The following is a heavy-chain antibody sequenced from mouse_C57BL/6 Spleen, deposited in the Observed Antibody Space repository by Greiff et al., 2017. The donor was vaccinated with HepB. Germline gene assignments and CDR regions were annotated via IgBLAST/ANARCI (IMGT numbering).Heavy chain of an antibody. CDR2: IDPENGDT. D-gene: IGHD4-1*01. J-gene: IGHJ3*01. CDR3: TTTGAFAY. V-gene: IGHV14-4*01. CDR1: GFNIKDDY. Sequence: EVQLVESGAELVRPGASVKLSCTASGFNIKDDYMHWVKQRPEQGLEWIGWIDPENGDTEYASKFQGKATITADTSSNTAYLQLSSLTSEDTAVYYCTTTGAFAYWGQRTLVTVSA.